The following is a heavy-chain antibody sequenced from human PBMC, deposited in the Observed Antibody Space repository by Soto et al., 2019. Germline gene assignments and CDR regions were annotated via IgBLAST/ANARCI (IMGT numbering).Heavy chain of an antibody. D-gene: IGHD4-17*01. J-gene: IGHJ4*02. V-gene: IGHV3-15*01. Sequence: GWSLRLSCAASGLTFSNAWMSWVPQAPGKGLEWVGRIKSKTDGGTTDYAAPVKGRFTISRDDSKNTLYLQMNSLKTEETAVYYCTTSAPYDYGNFHFDYWGQGTLVTVSS. CDR1: GLTFSNAW. CDR3: TTSAPYDYGNFHFDY. CDR2: IKSKTDGGTT.